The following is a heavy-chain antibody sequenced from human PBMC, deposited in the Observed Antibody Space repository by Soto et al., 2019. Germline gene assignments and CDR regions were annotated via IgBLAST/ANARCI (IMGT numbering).Heavy chain of an antibody. CDR1: GFTFSGSA. V-gene: IGHV3-73*02. CDR2: IRSKANNYAT. J-gene: IGHJ4*02. D-gene: IGHD3-22*01. Sequence: EVQLVESGGGLVQPGKSLRLSCAASGFTFSGSAMHWVRQASGKGLEWVGRIRSKANNYATAYVASVKGRFTISRDDSKNTAYLQMNSLKTEDTAVYYCTSNYFDTSGYYGSDYWGQGTLVTVSS. CDR3: TSNYFDTSGYYGSDY.